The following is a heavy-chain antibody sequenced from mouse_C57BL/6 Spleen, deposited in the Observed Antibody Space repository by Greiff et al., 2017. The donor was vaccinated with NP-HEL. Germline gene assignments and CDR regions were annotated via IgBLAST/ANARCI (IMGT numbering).Heavy chain of an antibody. V-gene: IGHV5-4*03. CDR1: GFTFSSYA. CDR2: ISDGGSYT. Sequence: EVKLMESGGGLVKPGGSLKLSCAASGFTFSSYAMSWVRQTPEKRLEWVATISDGGSYTYYPDNVKGRFTISRDNAKNNLYLQMSHLKSEDTAMYYCARGEAAQATDWFAYWGQGTLVTVSA. CDR3: ARGEAAQATDWFAY. J-gene: IGHJ3*01. D-gene: IGHD3-2*02.